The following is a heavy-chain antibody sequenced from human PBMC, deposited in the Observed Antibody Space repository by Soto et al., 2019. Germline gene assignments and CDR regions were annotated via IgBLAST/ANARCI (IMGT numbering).Heavy chain of an antibody. CDR1: GFTFSSYA. CDR2: ITFRGDNT. Sequence: PGGSLRLSCAASGFTFSSYAMSWVRQAPGKGLEWLAGITFRGDNTYYADSVKGRFTLSRDNSRNRLDLQMNSLKVEDTALYYCAKLGTMGVFDNWGQGTLVTVS. D-gene: IGHD1-26*01. J-gene: IGHJ4*02. CDR3: AKLGTMGVFDN. V-gene: IGHV3-23*01.